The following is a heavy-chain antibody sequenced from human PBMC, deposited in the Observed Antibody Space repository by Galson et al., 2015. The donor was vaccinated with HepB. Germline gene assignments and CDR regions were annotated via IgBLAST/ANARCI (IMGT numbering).Heavy chain of an antibody. CDR3: AKERSSSGWYYYYYGMDV. D-gene: IGHD6-19*01. Sequence: SLRLSCAASGFTFSSYGMHWVRQSPGKGLEWVAVISYDGNKKYYAVSVKGRFTISRDNSKNTLYLQMNSLRAEDTAVYYCAKERSSSGWYYYYYGMDVWGQGTMVTVSS. CDR2: ISYDGNKK. CDR1: GFTFSSYG. J-gene: IGHJ6*02. V-gene: IGHV3-30*18.